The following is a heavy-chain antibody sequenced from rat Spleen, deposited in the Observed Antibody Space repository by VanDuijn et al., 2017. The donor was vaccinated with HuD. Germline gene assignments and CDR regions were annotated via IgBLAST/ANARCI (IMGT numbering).Heavy chain of an antibody. CDR1: GFTFRDYA. CDR3: ARHPQLGVFWYFDF. CDR2: ILYDDTNV. Sequence: EVQLVESGGGLVQPGRSLKLSCAASGFTFRDYAMAWVRQAPKKGLEWVAPILYDDTNVYYRDSVKGRFTISRDNTKNTLYLQMDSLRSEDTATYYCARHPQLGVFWYFDFWGPGTMVTVSS. V-gene: IGHV5-17*01. D-gene: IGHD5-1*01. J-gene: IGHJ1*01.